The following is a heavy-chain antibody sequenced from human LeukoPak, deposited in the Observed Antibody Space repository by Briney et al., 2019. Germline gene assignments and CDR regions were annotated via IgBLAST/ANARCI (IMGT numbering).Heavy chain of an antibody. Sequence: GGSLRLSCAASGFTFRSYDMHWVRQVTGKGLEWVSAVGISGDTYYAGSVKGRFTISRENAKNSLYLQMNSLTAGDTAVYYCVRGGIQVSGIDEIDYWGQGTLVTDSS. CDR3: VRGGIQVSGIDEIDY. J-gene: IGHJ4*02. CDR1: GFTFRSYD. D-gene: IGHD6-19*01. V-gene: IGHV3-13*01. CDR2: VGISGDT.